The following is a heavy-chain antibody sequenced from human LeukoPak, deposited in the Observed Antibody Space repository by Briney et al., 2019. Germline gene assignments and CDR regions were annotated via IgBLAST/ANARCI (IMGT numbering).Heavy chain of an antibody. D-gene: IGHD2-21*02. V-gene: IGHV1-69*05. J-gene: IGHJ6*03. Sequence: GASVKVSCKASGYTFTNYAISWVRQAPGQGLEWMGGIIPMFGPASSAQKFQGRVTITTDDSTSTVYMELSSLTSEDTAVYYCARDRAPAIGPQPAYYYYYMDVWGKGTTVTVSS. CDR1: GYTFTNYA. CDR2: IIPMFGPA. CDR3: ARDRAPAIGPQPAYYYYYMDV.